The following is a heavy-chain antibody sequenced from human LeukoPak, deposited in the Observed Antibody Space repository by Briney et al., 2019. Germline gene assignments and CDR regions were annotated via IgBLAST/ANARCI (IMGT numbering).Heavy chain of an antibody. J-gene: IGHJ4*02. CDR1: GGSISSYY. CDR3: ARERYVYLDY. D-gene: IGHD3-9*01. CDR2: VSYSGST. Sequence: NPSETLSLTCTVSGGSISSYYWSWIRQPPGKGLEWIGYVSYSGSTNYNPSLKSRVTILVDTSKNQFSLRLTSVTAADTAVYYCARERYVYLDYWGQGTLVTVSS. V-gene: IGHV4-59*01.